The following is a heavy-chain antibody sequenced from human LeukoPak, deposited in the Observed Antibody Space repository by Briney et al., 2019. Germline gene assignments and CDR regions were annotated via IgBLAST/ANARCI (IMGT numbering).Heavy chain of an antibody. V-gene: IGHV3-48*04. D-gene: IGHD3-9*01. CDR3: ASDRGYDILTAFDI. CDR1: GFTFSSYS. J-gene: IGHJ3*02. CDR2: ISSSTSTI. Sequence: GGSLRLSCAASGFTFSSYSMNWVRQAPGKGLEWVSYISSSTSTIYYADSVKGRFTISRDNAKNSLYLQMNSLRAEDTAVYYCASDRGYDILTAFDIWGQGTMVTVSS.